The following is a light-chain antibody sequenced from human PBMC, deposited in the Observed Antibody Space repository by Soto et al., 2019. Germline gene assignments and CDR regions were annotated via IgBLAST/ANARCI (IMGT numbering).Light chain of an antibody. J-gene: IGLJ1*01. CDR1: SSDVGGYKY. Sequence: QSVLAQPASVSGSPGQSITISCTGTSSDVGGYKYVSWYQLHPGKAPKLMIYEVSNRPSGISNRFSASKSGNTASLTISGLQAEDEADYYCSSYTSSSTLPYVFGTGTKVTVL. CDR2: EVS. CDR3: SSYTSSSTLPYV. V-gene: IGLV2-14*01.